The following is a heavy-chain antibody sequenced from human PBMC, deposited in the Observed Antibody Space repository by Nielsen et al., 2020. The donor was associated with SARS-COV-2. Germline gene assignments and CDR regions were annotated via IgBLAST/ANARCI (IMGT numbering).Heavy chain of an antibody. Sequence: GGSLRLSCAASEFTFNSYGMHWVRQAPGKGLEWVAVISYGGNNKYYADSVKGRFTISRDNSKNTLYLQMNSLRAEDTAVYYCAKDASSSWDDFYYMDVWGKGTTVTDSS. CDR1: EFTFNSYG. V-gene: IGHV3-30*18. CDR2: ISYGGNNK. CDR3: AKDASSSWDDFYYMDV. D-gene: IGHD6-13*01. J-gene: IGHJ6*03.